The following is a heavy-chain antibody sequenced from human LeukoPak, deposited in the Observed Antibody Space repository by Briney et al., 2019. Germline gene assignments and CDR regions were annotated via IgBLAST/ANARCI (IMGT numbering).Heavy chain of an antibody. CDR2: IIPIFGTA. D-gene: IGHD3-22*01. J-gene: IGHJ4*02. CDR1: GYTFTSYY. Sequence: ASVKVSCKASGYTFTSYYMHWVRQAPGQGLEWMGGIIPIFGTANYAQKFQGRVTITTDESASTAYMELSSLRSEDTAVYYCARDGYDSSGYYPRFDYWGQGTLVTVSS. CDR3: ARDGYDSSGYYPRFDY. V-gene: IGHV1-69*05.